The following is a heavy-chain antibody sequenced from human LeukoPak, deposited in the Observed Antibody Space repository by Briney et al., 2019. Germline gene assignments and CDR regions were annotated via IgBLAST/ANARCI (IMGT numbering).Heavy chain of an antibody. Sequence: GASVTVSCTASGYTFTIYGITWVRQAPGQGLEWMGWISGSNVNTHYAQNLQGRATMTTDTSTSTAYMELRSLRSYDTAVYYCARDFGGFRTVTTIWFDPWGQGTLVTVSS. CDR3: ARDFGGFRTVTTIWFDP. CDR1: GYTFTIYG. D-gene: IGHD4-11*01. CDR2: ISGSNVNT. J-gene: IGHJ5*02. V-gene: IGHV1-18*01.